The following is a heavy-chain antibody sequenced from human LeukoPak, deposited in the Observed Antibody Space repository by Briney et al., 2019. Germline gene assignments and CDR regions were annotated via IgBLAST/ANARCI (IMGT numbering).Heavy chain of an antibody. Sequence: GGSLRLSCAASGFTFSSYWMSWVRQAPGKGLEWVANIQQDGSEKYYVDSVKGRFTISRDNAKNTLYLQMNSLRAEDTAVYYCAKSQLDLDYWGQGTLVTVSS. D-gene: IGHD1-1*01. CDR2: IQQDGSEK. V-gene: IGHV3-7*01. J-gene: IGHJ4*02. CDR1: GFTFSSYW. CDR3: AKSQLDLDY.